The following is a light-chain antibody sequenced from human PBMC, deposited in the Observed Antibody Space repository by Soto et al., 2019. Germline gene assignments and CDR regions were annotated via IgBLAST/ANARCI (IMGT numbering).Light chain of an antibody. Sequence: QSALTQPASVSGSPGQSITISCTGTSSDVGGYKYVSWYQQHPGKAPKLMIYEVNKRPSGVSNRFSGSKSDNTASLTISGLQAEDEADYYCTSYTRSNIYVFGPGTKLTVL. CDR2: EVN. J-gene: IGLJ1*01. CDR3: TSYTRSNIYV. CDR1: SSDVGGYKY. V-gene: IGLV2-14*01.